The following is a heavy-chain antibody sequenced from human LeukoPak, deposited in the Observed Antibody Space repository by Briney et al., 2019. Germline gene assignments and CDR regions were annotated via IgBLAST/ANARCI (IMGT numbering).Heavy chain of an antibody. Sequence: PSETLSLTCAVYGGSFSGYYWSSIRQPPGKGLEWISELNHSGSANYNPSLKSRVTISVDTSKNQFSLKLSSVAAADTAVYYCVRGIEAYYEILTGYFSPWGQGTLVTVSS. V-gene: IGHV4-34*01. CDR3: VRGIEAYYEILTGYFSP. D-gene: IGHD3-9*01. CDR1: GGSFSGYY. CDR2: LNHSGSA. J-gene: IGHJ4*02.